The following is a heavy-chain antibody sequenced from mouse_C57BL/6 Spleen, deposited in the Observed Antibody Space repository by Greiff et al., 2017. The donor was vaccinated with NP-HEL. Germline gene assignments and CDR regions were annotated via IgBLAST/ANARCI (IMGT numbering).Heavy chain of an antibody. J-gene: IGHJ3*01. CDR2: ISSGGSYT. CDR1: GFTFSSYG. Sequence: EVQLVESGGDLVKPGGSLKLSCAASGFTFSSYGMSWVRQTPDKRLEWVATISSGGSYTYYPDSVKGRFTISRDNAKNTLYLQMSSLKSEDTAMYYCARPTLAYYSNYTWFAYWGQGTLVTVSA. CDR3: ARPTLAYYSNYTWFAY. V-gene: IGHV5-6*01. D-gene: IGHD2-5*01.